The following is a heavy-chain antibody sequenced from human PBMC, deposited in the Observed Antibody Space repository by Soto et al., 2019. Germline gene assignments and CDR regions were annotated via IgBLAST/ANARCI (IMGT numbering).Heavy chain of an antibody. Sequence: QVQLVESGGGVVQPGRSLRLSCVASKFTFSNYDMHWVRQAPGKGLEWVALISFEGSNKYYTDSVEGRFTISRDNSKNTRYQQINNQRQEDTPLYYGENPVWKKTITLNHLAFWGRGALVTFPS. CDR1: KFTFSNYD. V-gene: IGHV3-30*03. J-gene: IGHJ4*02. D-gene: IGHD3-16*01. CDR3: ENPVWKKTITLNHLAF. CDR2: ISFEGSNK.